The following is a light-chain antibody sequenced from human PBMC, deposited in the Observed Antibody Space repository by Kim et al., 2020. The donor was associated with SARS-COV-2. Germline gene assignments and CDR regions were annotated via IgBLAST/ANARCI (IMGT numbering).Light chain of an antibody. V-gene: IGLV3-21*04. CDR3: QVWDNGSDHIV. CDR1: HLGSRR. J-gene: IGLJ2*01. Sequence: APGETAGVPLGGPHLGSRRVHWYRHMPGQAPVLVIYHDTDRPSGIPERLSGSKSGDTATLTISMVVAGDEADYYCQVWDNGSDHIVFGGGTQLTVL. CDR2: HDT.